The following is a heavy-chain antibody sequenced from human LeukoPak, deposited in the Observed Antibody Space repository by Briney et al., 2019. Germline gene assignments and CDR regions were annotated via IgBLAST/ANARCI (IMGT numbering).Heavy chain of an antibody. D-gene: IGHD3-10*01. V-gene: IGHV4-4*07. J-gene: IGHJ4*02. CDR2: IYTSGST. CDR3: AREGDDYGSDSYYYFDY. Sequence: SETLSLTCTVSGGSISSYYWSWIRQPAGKGLEWIGRIYTSGSTNYNPSLKSRVTMSVDTSKNQFSLKLSSVTAADTAVYYCAREGDDYGSDSYYYFDYWGQGTLVTVSS. CDR1: GGSISSYY.